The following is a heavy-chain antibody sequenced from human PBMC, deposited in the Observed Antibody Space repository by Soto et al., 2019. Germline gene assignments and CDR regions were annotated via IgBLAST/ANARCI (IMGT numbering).Heavy chain of an antibody. J-gene: IGHJ6*02. CDR1: GFTFSSYA. V-gene: IGHV3-23*01. CDR2: ISGSGGST. CDR3: AKGGLEAVAGTGGYYYYYGMDV. Sequence: EVQLLESGGGLVQPGGSLRLSCAASGFTFSSYAMSWVRQAPGKGLEWVSAISGSGGSTYYADSVKGRFTISRDNSKNTLYLQMNSLRAEDTAVYYCAKGGLEAVAGTGGYYYYYGMDVWGQGTTVTVSS. D-gene: IGHD6-19*01.